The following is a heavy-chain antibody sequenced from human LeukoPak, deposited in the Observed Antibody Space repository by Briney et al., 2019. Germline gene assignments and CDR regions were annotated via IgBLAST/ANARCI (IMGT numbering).Heavy chain of an antibody. J-gene: IGHJ4*02. D-gene: IGHD3-10*01. Sequence: GGSLRLSCAASGFTFYDYGMSWVRQAPGKGLEWVSGINWNGGSTGYADSVKGRFTISRDNANNSLYLQMNSLRAADTAVYYCARDKNTMGIDYWGQGSLVTVSS. CDR3: ARDKNTMGIDY. V-gene: IGHV3-20*04. CDR2: INWNGGST. CDR1: GFTFYDYG.